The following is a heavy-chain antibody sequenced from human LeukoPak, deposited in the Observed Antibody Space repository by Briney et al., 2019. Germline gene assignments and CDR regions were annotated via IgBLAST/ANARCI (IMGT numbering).Heavy chain of an antibody. D-gene: IGHD4-23*01. V-gene: IGHV3-30*18. CDR1: GFTFSDYG. Sequence: GGSLRLSCAASGFTFSDYGMNWVRQAPGKGLEWVAVISYDETNKYYEDSVKGRFTISRDSSKNTLYLQMSSLRDEDTAVYYCAKNNDYGGSYWYFDLWGRGTLVTVSS. J-gene: IGHJ2*01. CDR3: AKNNDYGGSYWYFDL. CDR2: ISYDETNK.